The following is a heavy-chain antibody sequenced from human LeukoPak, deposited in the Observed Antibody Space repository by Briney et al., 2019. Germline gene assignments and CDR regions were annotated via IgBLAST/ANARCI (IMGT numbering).Heavy chain of an antibody. CDR3: ARNGYSYLDY. V-gene: IGHV3-7*01. CDR1: AFTFSRYW. D-gene: IGHD5-18*01. Sequence: PGRSLRLSCAASAFTFSRYWTTWVRQAPGKGLEWVANINEDGSEKYYLDSVKGRFTISRDNAKNSLYLQMNSLRAEDTAVYYCARNGYSYLDYWGQGTLVTVSS. CDR2: INEDGSEK. J-gene: IGHJ4*02.